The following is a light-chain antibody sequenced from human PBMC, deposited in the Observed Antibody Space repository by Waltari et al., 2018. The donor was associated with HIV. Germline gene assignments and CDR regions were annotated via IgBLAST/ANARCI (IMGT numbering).Light chain of an antibody. J-gene: IGKJ1*01. Sequence: VLTQSPGTLSLSPGARATLSCRASRSVGSTYFGWYQQKSGQPLRLLVYATSNRVAGIPDRFSGSGSGTDFTLTISRLEPEDSAVYYCQEFDDDSWSFGHGTKVEI. CDR2: ATS. CDR1: RSVGSTY. CDR3: QEFDDDSWS. V-gene: IGKV3-20*01.